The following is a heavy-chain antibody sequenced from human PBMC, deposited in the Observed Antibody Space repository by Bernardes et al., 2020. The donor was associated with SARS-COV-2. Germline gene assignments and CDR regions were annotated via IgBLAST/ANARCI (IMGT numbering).Heavy chain of an antibody. J-gene: IGHJ4*02. Sequence: GGSLRLSCAASGFTFSNYAMSWVRQAPGKGLEWVSAISGSGGTTYYADSVKGRCTISRDNSKNTLFLQMNSLRAEDTAVYYCAKDEIPNSGSYVGVDYWGQGTLVTVSS. D-gene: IGHD1-26*01. CDR2: ISGSGGTT. CDR3: AKDEIPNSGSYVGVDY. CDR1: GFTFSNYA. V-gene: IGHV3-23*01.